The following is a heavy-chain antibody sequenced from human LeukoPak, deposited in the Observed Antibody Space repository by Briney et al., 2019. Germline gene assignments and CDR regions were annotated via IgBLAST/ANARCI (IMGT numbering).Heavy chain of an antibody. CDR1: GGSFSGYY. D-gene: IGHD6-19*01. CDR3: ARGWSSGWYRGRYFDY. Sequence: PSETLSLTCAVYGGSFSGYYWSWIRQPPGKGLEWIGEINHSGSTNYNPSLKSRVTISVDTSKNQFSLKLSSVTAADTAVYYCARGWSSGWYRGRYFDYWGQGTLVTVSS. CDR2: INHSGST. J-gene: IGHJ4*02. V-gene: IGHV4-34*01.